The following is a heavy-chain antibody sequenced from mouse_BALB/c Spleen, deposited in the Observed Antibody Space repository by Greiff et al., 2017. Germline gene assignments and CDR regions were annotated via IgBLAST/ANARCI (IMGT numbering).Heavy chain of an antibody. D-gene: IGHD1-1*01. V-gene: IGHV1-54*01. CDR3: ARYHYYGSSLYAMDY. Sequence: QVQLKESGAELVRPGTSVKVSCKASGYAFTNYLIEWVKQRPGQGLEWIGVINPGSGGTNYNEKFKGKATLTADKSSSTAYMQLSSLTSDDSAVYFCARYHYYGSSLYAMDYWGQGTSVTVSS. J-gene: IGHJ4*01. CDR2: INPGSGGT. CDR1: GYAFTNYL.